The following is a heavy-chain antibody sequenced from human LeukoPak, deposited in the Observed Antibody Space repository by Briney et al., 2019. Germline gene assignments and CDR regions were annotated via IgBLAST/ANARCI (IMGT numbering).Heavy chain of an antibody. V-gene: IGHV3-53*01. CDR3: ARGRGDGYEMDV. CDR2: IYTGGTT. D-gene: IGHD3-10*01. CDR1: GFIVSSDY. J-gene: IGHJ6*02. Sequence: GGSLRLSCAASGFIVSSDYMSWVRQAPGKGLEWVSAIYTGGTTYYADSVKGRFTISRDNSKNTLYLQMNSLRADDTAVYYCARGRGDGYEMDVWGQGTTVTVSS.